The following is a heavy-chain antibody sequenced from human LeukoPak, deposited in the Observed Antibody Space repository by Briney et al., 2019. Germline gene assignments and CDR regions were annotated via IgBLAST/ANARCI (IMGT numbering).Heavy chain of an antibody. CDR2: IYYSGST. D-gene: IGHD3-10*01. Sequence: SETLSLTCTVSGGSISSYYWSWIRQPPGKGLEWIGYIYYSGSTNYNPSLKSRVTISVDTSKNQFSLKLSSVTAADTAVYYCARDQVPTYYYGSGSYGYYGMDVWGQGTTVTVSS. V-gene: IGHV4-59*01. CDR1: GGSISSYY. J-gene: IGHJ6*02. CDR3: ARDQVPTYYYGSGSYGYYGMDV.